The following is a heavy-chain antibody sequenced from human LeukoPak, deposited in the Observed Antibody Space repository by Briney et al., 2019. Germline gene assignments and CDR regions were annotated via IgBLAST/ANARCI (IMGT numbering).Heavy chain of an antibody. CDR3: ARYGPGSTWFDP. V-gene: IGHV4-30-4*01. CDR2: INYSGST. D-gene: IGHD3-10*01. J-gene: IGHJ5*02. CDR1: GGSISSDNYQ. Sequence: PSETLSLTCTVSGGSISSDNYQWSWIRQPPGKGLEWIGYINYSGSTYYNPSLKSRVTISVDTSKNHFSLKQSSVTAADTAVYYCARYGPGSTWFDPWGQGTLVTVSS.